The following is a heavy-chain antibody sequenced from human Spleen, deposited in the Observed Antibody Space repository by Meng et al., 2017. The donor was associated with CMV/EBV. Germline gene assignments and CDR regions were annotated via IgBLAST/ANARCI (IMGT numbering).Heavy chain of an antibody. D-gene: IGHD2-15*01. J-gene: IGHJ4*02. CDR2: INPSGGGGT. V-gene: IGHV1-46*01. CDR3: ARGADCSGGSCYSDY. Sequence: YTFTSYFIHWVRQAPGQGLEWMGIINPSGGGGTSYAQKFQGRVTMTRDTSTRTVYMELSGLTSEDTAVYYCARGADCSGGSCYSDYWGQGTLVTVSS. CDR1: YTFTSYF.